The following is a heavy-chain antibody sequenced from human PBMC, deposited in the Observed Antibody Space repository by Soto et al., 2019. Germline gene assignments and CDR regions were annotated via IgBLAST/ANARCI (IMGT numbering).Heavy chain of an antibody. Sequence: GGSLRLSCAASGFTFSSYAMHWVRQAPGKGLEWVAVISYDGSNKYYADSVKGRFTISRDNSKNTLYLQMNSLRAEDTAVYYCARGILEDIVVVPAALDVWGQGTTVTVS. CDR3: ARGILEDIVVVPAALDV. CDR2: ISYDGSNK. J-gene: IGHJ6*02. D-gene: IGHD2-2*01. CDR1: GFTFSSYA. V-gene: IGHV3-30-3*01.